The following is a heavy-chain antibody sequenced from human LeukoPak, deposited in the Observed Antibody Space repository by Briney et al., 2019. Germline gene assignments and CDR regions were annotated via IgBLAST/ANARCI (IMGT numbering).Heavy chain of an antibody. Sequence: PGRSLRLSCAASGFTFSSYDMHWVRQAPGKGLEWVAVLWYDGNNIYYADSVKGRFTISRENYKNTLYLQMNSLRAEDTAVYYCARESAAGTCDYWGQGTLVTVSS. CDR1: GFTFSSYD. V-gene: IGHV3-33*01. CDR2: LWYDGNNI. D-gene: IGHD6-13*01. CDR3: ARESAAGTCDY. J-gene: IGHJ4*02.